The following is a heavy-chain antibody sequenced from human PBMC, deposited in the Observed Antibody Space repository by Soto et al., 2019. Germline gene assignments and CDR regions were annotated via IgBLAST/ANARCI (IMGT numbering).Heavy chain of an antibody. V-gene: IGHV2-5*02. CDR3: AHAYGGTSWTNAAFDI. D-gene: IGHD2-21*01. Sequence: QITLKESGPTLVKPTETLTVTCTVSGFSLSGDGVGVGWIRQPPGKALEWLALIYWDDDQRYSSSLTTTLTITKDASKNQVVLTMTNMDPMDTATYYCAHAYGGTSWTNAAFDIWGQGTVVTVSS. J-gene: IGHJ3*02. CDR1: GFSLSGDGVG. CDR2: IYWDDDQ.